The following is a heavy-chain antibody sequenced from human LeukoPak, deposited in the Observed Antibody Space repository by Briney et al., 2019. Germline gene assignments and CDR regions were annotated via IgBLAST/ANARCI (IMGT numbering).Heavy chain of an antibody. CDR1: GGSFSAYY. CDR2: INHSGST. D-gene: IGHD3-3*01. J-gene: IGHJ3*02. V-gene: IGHV4-34*01. Sequence: SETLSLTCAVYGGSFSAYYWSWIRQPPGKGLEWIGEINHSGSTNYNPSLKSRVTISVDTSKNQFSLRLSSVTAADTAVYYCARGRSSGYGYAFDIWGQGTMVTVSS. CDR3: ARGRSSGYGYAFDI.